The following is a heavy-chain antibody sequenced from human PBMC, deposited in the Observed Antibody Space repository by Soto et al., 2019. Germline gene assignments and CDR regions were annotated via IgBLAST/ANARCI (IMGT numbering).Heavy chain of an antibody. CDR1: GFTFSDYY. Sequence: SGGSLRLSCAASGFTFSDYYMTWIRQAPGKGLEWISYISNSGIYTNYAASVKGRFTISRDNPKKSVYLQMHSLSAADTAVYYCARSGSDYDSAYYRLWGQGTLVTVSS. CDR2: ISNSGIYT. J-gene: IGHJ4*02. CDR3: ARSGSDYDSAYYRL. V-gene: IGHV3-11*06. D-gene: IGHD5-12*01.